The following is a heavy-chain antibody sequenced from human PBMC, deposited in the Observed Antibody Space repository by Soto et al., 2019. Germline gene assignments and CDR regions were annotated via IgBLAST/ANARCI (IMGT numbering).Heavy chain of an antibody. D-gene: IGHD4-17*01. CDR3: ARLGLRWGRQSDAFDI. CDR2: INHSGST. J-gene: IGHJ3*02. V-gene: IGHV4-34*01. CDR1: GGSFSGYY. Sequence: SETLSLTCAVYGGSFSGYYWSWIRQPPGKGLEWIGEINHSGSTNYNPSLKSRVTISVDTSKNQFSLKLSSVTAADTAVYYCARLGLRWGRQSDAFDIWGQGTMVTVSS.